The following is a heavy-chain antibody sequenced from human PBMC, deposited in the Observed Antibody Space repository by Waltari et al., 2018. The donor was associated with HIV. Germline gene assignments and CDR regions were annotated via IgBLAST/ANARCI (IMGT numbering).Heavy chain of an antibody. J-gene: IGHJ6*01. Sequence: QVHLEQWGTGLLRPSETLSLTCAAYGGSFRAFYWRWIPQSPGRGLEWIGEVNHVGRTNYSPSLKGRVTVSVDTSKNQFSLRMRSVTAADTAVYYCARDSAPGLAVDDDDGEFFYYGLDVWGQGTTVTVSS. D-gene: IGHD6-19*01. V-gene: IGHV4-34*01. CDR3: ARDSAPGLAVDDDDGEFFYYGLDV. CDR1: GGSFRAFY. CDR2: VNHVGRT.